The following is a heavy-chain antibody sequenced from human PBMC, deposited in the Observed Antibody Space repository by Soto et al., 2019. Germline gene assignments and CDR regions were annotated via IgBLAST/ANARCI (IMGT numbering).Heavy chain of an antibody. CDR2: ISGSGDGT. V-gene: IGHV3-23*01. CDR1: GFSVSDYA. CDR3: AKDWRYNYDTDAFDI. Sequence: GGSLRLSCAASGFSVSDYAMSWVRQAPGKGLEWVSSISGSGDGTYYGDSVKGRFTLSRDTSQKTLYLQMNNLRGEDTAVYFCAKDWRYNYDTDAFDIWGQGTMVTVSS. J-gene: IGHJ3*02. D-gene: IGHD5-18*01.